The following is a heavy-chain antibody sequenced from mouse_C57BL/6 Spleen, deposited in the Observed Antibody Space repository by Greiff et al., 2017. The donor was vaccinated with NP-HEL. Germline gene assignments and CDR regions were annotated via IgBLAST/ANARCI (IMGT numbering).Heavy chain of an antibody. Sequence: VKVVESGGGLVQSGRSLRLSCATSGFTFSDFYMEWVRQAPGKGLEWIAASRNKANDYTTEYSASVKGRFIVSRDTSQSILYLQMNALRAEDTAIYYCARDEGYYGIYAMDYWGQGTSVTVSS. V-gene: IGHV7-1*01. D-gene: IGHD1-2*01. J-gene: IGHJ4*01. CDR3: ARDEGYYGIYAMDY. CDR2: SRNKANDYTT. CDR1: GFTFSDFY.